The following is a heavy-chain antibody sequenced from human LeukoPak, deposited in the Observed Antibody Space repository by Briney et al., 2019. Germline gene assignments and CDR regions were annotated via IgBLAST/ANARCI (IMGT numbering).Heavy chain of an antibody. Sequence: PSEPLSLTCYVSGVSISGYHWSWIQQPPGKGLEWVGYIYYSGSSNYNPSLKSRVTISADTSKNQFSLKLSSVTAVETAVYYCARVPRSYYYYYYMDVWGKGTTVTVSS. J-gene: IGHJ6*03. V-gene: IGHV4-59*01. CDR3: ARVPRSYYYYYYMDV. CDR2: IYYSGSS. CDR1: GVSISGYH.